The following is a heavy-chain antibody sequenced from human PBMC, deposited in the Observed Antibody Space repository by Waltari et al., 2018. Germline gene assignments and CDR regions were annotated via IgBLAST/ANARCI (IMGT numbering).Heavy chain of an antibody. D-gene: IGHD6-13*01. V-gene: IGHV4-39*07. CDR1: GGSISSSSYY. CDR3: ARHFIRRQLVRLDYWYFDL. Sequence: QLQLQESGPGLVKPSETLSLTCTVSGGSISSSSYYWGWIRQPPGKGLEWIGSTYYGGNTYYNSSLKSRVTISADTSKNQFSLKLRSVTAADTAVYYCARHFIRRQLVRLDYWYFDLWGRGSLVSVSS. J-gene: IGHJ2*01. CDR2: TYYGGNT.